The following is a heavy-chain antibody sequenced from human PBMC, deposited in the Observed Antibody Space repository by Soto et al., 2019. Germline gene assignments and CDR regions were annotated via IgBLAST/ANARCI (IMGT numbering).Heavy chain of an antibody. CDR3: AKDRWGDFGDLNLPGY. CDR2: ISDDGSSK. V-gene: IGHV3-30*18. CDR1: GFTFSSFG. J-gene: IGHJ4*02. D-gene: IGHD4-17*01. Sequence: QVLLVESGGGVVQPGRSLRISCAVSGFTFSSFGMHWVRQAPGKGLEWVAVISDDGSSKHYADSLKGRFTISRDNSNNSLYIQMDSLGTEDTAVYYCAKDRWGDFGDLNLPGYWGQGTLVTVSS.